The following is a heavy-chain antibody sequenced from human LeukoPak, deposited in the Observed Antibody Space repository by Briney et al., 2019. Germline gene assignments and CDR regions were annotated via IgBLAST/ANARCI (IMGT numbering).Heavy chain of an antibody. D-gene: IGHD3-10*01. CDR1: GFTFSSYG. Sequence: GGSLRLSCAASGFTFSSYGMSWVRQAPGKGLEWVSAISGSGGSTYYADSVKGRFTISRDNSKNTLYLQMNSLRAEDTAVYYCATSRTLWFGESAYYFDYWGQGTLVTVSS. J-gene: IGHJ4*02. CDR3: ATSRTLWFGESAYYFDY. CDR2: ISGSGGST. V-gene: IGHV3-23*01.